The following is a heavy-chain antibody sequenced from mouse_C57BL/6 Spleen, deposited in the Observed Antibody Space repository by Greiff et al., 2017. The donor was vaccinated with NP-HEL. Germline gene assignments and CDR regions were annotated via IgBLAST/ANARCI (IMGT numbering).Heavy chain of an antibody. CDR3: ARGRLLRLAY. J-gene: IGHJ3*01. Sequence: EVMLVESGGGLVKPGGSLKLSCAASGFTFSDYGMHWVRQAPEKGLEWVAYISSGSSTIYYADTVKGRFTISRDNAKNTLFLQMTSLRSEDTAMYYCARGRLLRLAYWGQGTLVTVSA. V-gene: IGHV5-17*01. CDR1: GFTFSDYG. CDR2: ISSGSSTI. D-gene: IGHD2-3*01.